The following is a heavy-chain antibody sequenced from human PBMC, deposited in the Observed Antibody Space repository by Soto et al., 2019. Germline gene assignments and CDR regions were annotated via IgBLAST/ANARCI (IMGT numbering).Heavy chain of an antibody. J-gene: IGHJ4*02. CDR3: ARNYYDSSGYFDY. CDR2: TYYSGST. CDR1: GGSVSSGSYY. Sequence: TVSGGSVSSGSYYWSWIRQPPGKGLEWIGYTYYSGSTNYNPSLKSRVTISVDTSKNQFSLKLSSVTAADTAVYYCARNYYDSSGYFDYWGQGTLVTVSS. D-gene: IGHD3-22*01. V-gene: IGHV4-61*01.